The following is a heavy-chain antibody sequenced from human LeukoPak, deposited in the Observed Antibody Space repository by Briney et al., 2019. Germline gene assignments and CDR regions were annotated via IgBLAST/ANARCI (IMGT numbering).Heavy chain of an antibody. V-gene: IGHV4-30-4*01. D-gene: IGHD3-10*01. J-gene: IGHJ4*02. CDR2: IYYSGST. CDR3: ATFFYGSGLLISDY. CDR1: GGSLSSGDHY. Sequence: PSQTLSLTCTVSGGSLSSGDHYWNWIRQPPGKGLEWIGYIYYSGSTYYNPSLKSRVTISVDTSKNQFSLKLSSVTAADTAVYYCATFFYGSGLLISDYWGQGTLVTVSS.